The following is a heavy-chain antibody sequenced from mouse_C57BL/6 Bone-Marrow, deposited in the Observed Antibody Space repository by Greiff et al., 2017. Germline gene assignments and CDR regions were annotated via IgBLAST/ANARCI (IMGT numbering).Heavy chain of an antibody. J-gene: IGHJ4*01. CDR1: GYTFTSYW. V-gene: IGHV1-53*01. CDR3: ARGYSSGYGDDAKDC. CDR2: INPSNGGT. D-gene: IGHD3-2*02. Sequence: QVHLKQPGTELVKPGASVKLSCNASGYTFTSYWMHWVKQRPGQGLDWIGNINPSNGGTNYNQKFKSKVTLTVDKSAITTYMQLSSLTSEYSGVYYGARGYSSGYGDDAKDCWGRGTAITVYS.